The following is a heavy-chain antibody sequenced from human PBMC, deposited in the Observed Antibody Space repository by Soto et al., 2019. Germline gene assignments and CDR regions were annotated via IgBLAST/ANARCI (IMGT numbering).Heavy chain of an antibody. V-gene: IGHV4-4*02. J-gene: IGHJ4*02. CDR2: IYHSGST. D-gene: IGHD3-10*01. CDR3: ASMGYHYGSGSYPLDY. Sequence: PSETLSLTCAVSGGSISSGNLWSWVSQPPGKGLEWIAEIYHSGSTKYNPSLKSRVTISLDTSKNQFSLNLRSVTASDTAVYYCASMGYHYGSGSYPLDYWGQGTLVTVSS. CDR1: GGSISSGNL.